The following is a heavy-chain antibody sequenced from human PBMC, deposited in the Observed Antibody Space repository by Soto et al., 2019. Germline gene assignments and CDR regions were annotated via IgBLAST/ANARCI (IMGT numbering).Heavy chain of an antibody. Sequence: GSLRLSCAASGFTFSSYAMSWVRQAPGKGLEWVSAISGSGGSTYYADSVKGRFTISRDNSKNTLYLQMNSLRAEDTAVYYCAKDLQPAAPEFVYYYYGMDVWGQGTTVTVSS. CDR2: ISGSGGST. CDR3: AKDLQPAAPEFVYYYYGMDV. CDR1: GFTFSSYA. V-gene: IGHV3-23*01. D-gene: IGHD2-2*01. J-gene: IGHJ6*02.